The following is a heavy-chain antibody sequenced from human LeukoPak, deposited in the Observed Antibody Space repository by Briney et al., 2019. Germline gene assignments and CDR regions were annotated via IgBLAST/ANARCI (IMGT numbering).Heavy chain of an antibody. CDR1: GYSFTSYW. CDR3: ARQGYNWNYLGVNWFDP. D-gene: IGHD1-7*01. J-gene: IGHJ5*02. V-gene: IGHV5-51*01. Sequence: GESLKISCKGSGYSFTSYWSGWVRQMPGKGLEWMGIIYPGDSDTRYSPSFQGQVTISADKSISTAYLQWSSLKASDTAMYYCARQGYNWNYLGVNWFDPWGQGTLVTVSS. CDR2: IYPGDSDT.